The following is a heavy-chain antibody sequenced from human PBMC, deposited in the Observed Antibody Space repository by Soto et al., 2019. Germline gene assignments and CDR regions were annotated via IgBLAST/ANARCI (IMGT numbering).Heavy chain of an antibody. CDR2: IYYSGST. Sequence: SETLSLTCTVSGGSISSSSYYWGWIRQPPGKGLEWIGSIYYSGSTYYNPSLKSRVTISVDTSKNQFSLKLSSVTAADTAVYYCARLRSTVTAYYYYYMDVWGKGTTVTVSS. CDR3: ARLRSTVTAYYYYYMDV. V-gene: IGHV4-39*01. D-gene: IGHD4-17*01. CDR1: GGSISSSSYY. J-gene: IGHJ6*03.